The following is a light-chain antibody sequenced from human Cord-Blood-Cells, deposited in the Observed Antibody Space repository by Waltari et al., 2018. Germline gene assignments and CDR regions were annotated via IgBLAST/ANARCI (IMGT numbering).Light chain of an antibody. Sequence: QSALTQPASVSGSPGQSITISCTGTSSDVGRYNLVSWYQQHPGKAPKLMIYEGSKRASGFSNRFSGSKSGNTASLTISGLQAEDEADYYCCSYAGSSTLVFGGGTKLTVL. CDR1: SSDVGRYNL. V-gene: IGLV2-23*01. J-gene: IGLJ2*01. CDR2: EGS. CDR3: CSYAGSSTLV.